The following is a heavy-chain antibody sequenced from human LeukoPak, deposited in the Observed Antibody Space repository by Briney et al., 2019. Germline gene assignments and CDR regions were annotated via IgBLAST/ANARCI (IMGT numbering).Heavy chain of an antibody. Sequence: GESLKISCKGSGYSFTSYWIGWVRQMPGKSLEWMGIIYPGDSDTRNSPSFQGQVTISVDKSISTAYLQWSSLKASDTAMYYCARRDSSGWGSFDYWGQGTLATVSS. CDR2: IYPGDSDT. V-gene: IGHV5-51*01. CDR3: ARRDSSGWGSFDY. CDR1: GYSFTSYW. D-gene: IGHD6-19*01. J-gene: IGHJ4*02.